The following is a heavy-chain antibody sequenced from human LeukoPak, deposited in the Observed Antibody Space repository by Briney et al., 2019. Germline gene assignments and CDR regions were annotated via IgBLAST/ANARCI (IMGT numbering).Heavy chain of an antibody. D-gene: IGHD3-16*01. CDR3: AREILGGFNLGAY. Sequence: SETLSLTCAVYGGSFSGYYWSWIRQPPGKGLEWIGEINHSGSTNYNPSLKSRVTISVDTSKNQFSLKLSSVTAADTAVYYCAREILGGFNLGAYWGQGTLVTVSS. J-gene: IGHJ4*02. V-gene: IGHV4-34*01. CDR1: GGSFSGYY. CDR2: INHSGST.